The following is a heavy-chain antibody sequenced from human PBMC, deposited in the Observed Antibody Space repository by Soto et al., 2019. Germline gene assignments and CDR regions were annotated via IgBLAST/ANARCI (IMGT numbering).Heavy chain of an antibody. CDR3: AHVYWAASGTRYYFDH. Sequence: QITLTESDPTLVKPTQTLTLTCTFSGFSFSTSAVGVGWIRQPPGKALEFLALIYWDDDKRYRPSLKSKISITKDTSRNQVVLTMTDLDPEDTATYYCAHVYWAASGTRYYFDHWGQGTLVTVSS. CDR2: IYWDDDK. D-gene: IGHD6-13*01. V-gene: IGHV2-5*02. J-gene: IGHJ4*02. CDR1: GFSFSTSAVG.